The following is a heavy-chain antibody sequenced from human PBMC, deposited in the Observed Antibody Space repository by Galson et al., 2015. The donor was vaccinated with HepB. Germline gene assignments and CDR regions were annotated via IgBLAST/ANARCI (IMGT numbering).Heavy chain of an antibody. Sequence: SVKVSCKASGFTFTSSAVQWVRQARGQRLQWIGWIVVGSGNTNYAQKFQERVTISRDMSTSTAYMELSSLRSEDTAVYYCAAGARRGYSYGYGYWGQGTLVTVSS. CDR1: GFTFTSSA. CDR2: IVVGSGNT. J-gene: IGHJ4*02. D-gene: IGHD5-18*01. CDR3: AAGARRGYSYGYGY. V-gene: IGHV1-58*01.